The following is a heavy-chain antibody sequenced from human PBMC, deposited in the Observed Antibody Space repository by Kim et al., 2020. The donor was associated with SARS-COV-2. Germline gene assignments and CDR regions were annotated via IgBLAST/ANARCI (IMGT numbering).Heavy chain of an antibody. J-gene: IGHJ4*02. CDR1: GFTFSTYG. CDR2: ISYEGTNK. D-gene: IGHD3-10*01. V-gene: IGHV3-30*18. Sequence: GGSLRLSCAASGFTFSTYGMHWVRQAPGKGLECVAVISYEGTNKYHADSVQGRFTISRDNSKNTLYLQMNSLRVEDTAVYYCAKDGLNYYGSGRSDYFDYWGQGTLVTVSS. CDR3: AKDGLNYYGSGRSDYFDY.